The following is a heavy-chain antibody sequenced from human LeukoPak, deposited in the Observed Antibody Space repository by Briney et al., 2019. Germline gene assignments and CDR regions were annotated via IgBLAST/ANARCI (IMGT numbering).Heavy chain of an antibody. V-gene: IGHV4-34*01. J-gene: IGHJ4*02. CDR3: ARGLTFDYYYGSGSYPDRDY. D-gene: IGHD3-10*01. CDR2: INHSGST. Sequence: GSLRLSCAASGFTFSSYAMSWVRQAPGKGLEWIGEINHSGSTNYNPSLKSRVTISVDTSKNQFSLKLSSVTAADTAVYYCARGLTFDYYYGSGSYPDRDYWGQGTLVTVSS. CDR1: GFTFSSYA.